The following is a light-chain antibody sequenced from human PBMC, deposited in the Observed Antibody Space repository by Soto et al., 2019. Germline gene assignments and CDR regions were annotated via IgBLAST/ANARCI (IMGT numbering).Light chain of an antibody. CDR3: SSFASSNTWV. CDR2: EVT. CDR1: SSDVGAYNY. J-gene: IGLJ3*02. Sequence: QSALTQPPSASWSPGQSVTISCTGTSSDVGAYNYVSWYQQHAGKAPKLVIYEVTKRPSGVPDRFSGSKSANTASLTVSGLQAEDEADYYCSSFASSNTWVFGGGTNLTVL. V-gene: IGLV2-8*01.